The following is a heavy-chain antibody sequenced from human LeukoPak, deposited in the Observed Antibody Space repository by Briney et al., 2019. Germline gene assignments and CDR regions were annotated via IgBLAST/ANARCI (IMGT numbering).Heavy chain of an antibody. CDR3: ARVGQSDY. D-gene: IGHD5-24*01. CDR2: INPNSGGR. Sequence: GASVKVSCKASGYTFTDYYIHWVRQAPGQGLEWTGWINPNSGGRNYPQKFQGRVTMTRDTSISTAYMELSRLRSDDTAMYYCARVGQSDYWGQGTLVTVSS. V-gene: IGHV1-2*02. CDR1: GYTFTDYY. J-gene: IGHJ4*02.